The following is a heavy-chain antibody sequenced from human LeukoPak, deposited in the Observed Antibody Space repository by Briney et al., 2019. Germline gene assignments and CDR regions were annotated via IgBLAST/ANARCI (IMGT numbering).Heavy chain of an antibody. CDR2: ISSSSYI. V-gene: IGHV3-21*01. J-gene: IGHJ3*02. D-gene: IGHD2-15*01. CDR1: GFTFSSYS. CDR3: ARDVPDYCSGGSCYGLGAFDI. Sequence: GGSLRLSCAASGFTFSSYSMNWVRQAPGKGLEWVSSISSSSYIYYADSVKGRFTISRDNAKNSLYLQMNSLRAEDTAVYYCARDVPDYCSGGSCYGLGAFDIWGQGTMVTVSS.